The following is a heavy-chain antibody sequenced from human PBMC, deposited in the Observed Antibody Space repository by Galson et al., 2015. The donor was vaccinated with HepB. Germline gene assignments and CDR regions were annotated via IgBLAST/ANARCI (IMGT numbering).Heavy chain of an antibody. CDR3: ARGALVVAVGATQNNWFDP. CDR1: GYTFSSYS. CDR2: ISPHNRYT. D-gene: IGHD2-15*01. V-gene: IGHV1-18*01. Sequence: SVKVSCKASGYTFSSYSITWVRQAPGQGLEWVGWISPHNRYTNYTQNFQGRVTMTTDTSTSTAYMELRRLRSDDTAVYYCARGALVVAVGATQNNWFDPWGRGTLVTVS. J-gene: IGHJ5*02.